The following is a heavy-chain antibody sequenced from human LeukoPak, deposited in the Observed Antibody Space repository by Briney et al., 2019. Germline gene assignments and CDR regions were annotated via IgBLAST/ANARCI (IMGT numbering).Heavy chain of an antibody. Sequence: SETLSLTCAVYGGSFSGYYWSWIRQPPGKGLEWIGYIYYSGSTNYNPSLKSRVTISVDTSKNQFSLKLSSVTAADTAVYYCARQRIVVVPAAIINEGFDPWGQGTLVTVSS. V-gene: IGHV4-59*08. CDR3: ARQRIVVVPAAIINEGFDP. CDR1: GGSFSGYY. CDR2: IYYSGST. D-gene: IGHD2-2*01. J-gene: IGHJ5*02.